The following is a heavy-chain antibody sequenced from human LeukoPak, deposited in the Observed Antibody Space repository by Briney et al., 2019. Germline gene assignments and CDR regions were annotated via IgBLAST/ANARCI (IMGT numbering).Heavy chain of an antibody. V-gene: IGHV7-4-1*02. Sequence: ASVKVSCKASGYTFTIYARHWVRQDPGQGLEWMGCINTNTGNPTYTHVFAGRFVFSLDTSVSTAYLQISSLKAEDTAVYYCAREGYCISTSCRCPFGPEIDAFDIWGQGTMVTVSS. CDR3: AREGYCISTSCRCPFGPEIDAFDI. CDR1: GYTFTIYA. D-gene: IGHD2-2*01. J-gene: IGHJ3*02. CDR2: INTNTGNP.